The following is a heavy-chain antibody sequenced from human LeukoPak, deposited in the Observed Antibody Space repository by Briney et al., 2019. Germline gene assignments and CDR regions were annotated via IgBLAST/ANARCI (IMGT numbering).Heavy chain of an antibody. D-gene: IGHD1-26*01. J-gene: IGHJ4*02. CDR1: GGSISSYY. V-gene: IGHV4-59*01. CDR3: ARRELFYFDY. Sequence: SETLSLTCTVSGGSISSYYWSWIRQPPGKGLEWIGYIYYSGSTNYNPSLESRVTISVDTSKNQFSLKLSSVTAADTAVYYCARRELFYFDYWGQGTLVTVSS. CDR2: IYYSGST.